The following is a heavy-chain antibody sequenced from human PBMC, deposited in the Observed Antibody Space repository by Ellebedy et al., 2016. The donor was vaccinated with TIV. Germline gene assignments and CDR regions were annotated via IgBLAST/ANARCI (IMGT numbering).Heavy chain of an antibody. Sequence: GESLKISCAASGFTFSSYAMSWVRQAPGKGLEWVSAISGSGDSTYYADSVKGRFTISRDNSKNTLYLQMNSLRAEDTAVYYCARTTMLRGVIISPIILFDYWGQGTLVTVSS. CDR1: GFTFSSYA. CDR3: ARTTMLRGVIISPIILFDY. D-gene: IGHD3-10*01. V-gene: IGHV3-23*01. J-gene: IGHJ4*02. CDR2: ISGSGDST.